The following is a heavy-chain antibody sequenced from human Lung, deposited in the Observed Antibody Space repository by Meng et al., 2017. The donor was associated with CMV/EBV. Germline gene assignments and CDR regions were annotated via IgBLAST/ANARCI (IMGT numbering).Heavy chain of an antibody. CDR1: GTILTNYW. V-gene: IGHV5-51*01. Sequence: GEXXKISCNDSGTILTNYWIDWVRQMPGKGMKWMGIIPPTDSITRYSPSFQGNVTISADRYINTAYLQCRSLKAADTAMYYCARLHMPLFDSSGLHIFSHAMDVWGQGXTVTVSS. D-gene: IGHD3-22*01. CDR3: ARLHMPLFDSSGLHIFSHAMDV. J-gene: IGHJ6*02. CDR2: IPPTDSIT.